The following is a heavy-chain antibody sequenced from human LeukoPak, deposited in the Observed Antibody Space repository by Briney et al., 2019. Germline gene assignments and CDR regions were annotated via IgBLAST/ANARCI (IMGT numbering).Heavy chain of an antibody. CDR2: ISSSSSYI. Sequence: GGSLRLSCAASGFTFDDYGMSWVRQAPGKGLEWVSSISSSSSYIYYADSVKGRFTISRDNAKNSLYLQMNSLRAEDTAVYYCARARYSSSLASTQYYGMDVWGQGTTVTVSS. J-gene: IGHJ6*02. D-gene: IGHD6-13*01. V-gene: IGHV3-21*01. CDR3: ARARYSSSLASTQYYGMDV. CDR1: GFTFDDYG.